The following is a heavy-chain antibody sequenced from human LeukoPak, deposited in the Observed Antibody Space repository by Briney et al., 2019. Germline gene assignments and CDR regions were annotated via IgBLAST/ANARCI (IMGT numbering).Heavy chain of an antibody. CDR2: IYPGDSDT. CDR1: GYSFTSYW. V-gene: IGHV5-51*01. D-gene: IGHD3-3*01. Sequence: GESLKISCKGSGYSFTSYWIGWVRQMPGKGLEWMGIIYPGDSDTRHSPSFQGQVTISADKSISTAYLQWSSLKASDTAMYYCARRGPTYYDFWSGYIDYWGQGTLVTVSS. CDR3: ARRGPTYYDFWSGYIDY. J-gene: IGHJ4*02.